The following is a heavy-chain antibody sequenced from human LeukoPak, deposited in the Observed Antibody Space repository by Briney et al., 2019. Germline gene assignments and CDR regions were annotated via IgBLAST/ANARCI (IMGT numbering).Heavy chain of an antibody. D-gene: IGHD3-22*01. CDR2: ISRNSGSI. Sequence: GGSLRLSCAASGFTFDDYAMHWVRQAPGKGLEWVSGISRNSGSIGYADSVKGRFTISRDNAKNSLYLQMNSLRAEDTALYYCANDVLQNYYDSTPGPMDVWGQGTTVTVSS. CDR3: ANDVLQNYYDSTPGPMDV. V-gene: IGHV3-9*01. CDR1: GFTFDDYA. J-gene: IGHJ6*02.